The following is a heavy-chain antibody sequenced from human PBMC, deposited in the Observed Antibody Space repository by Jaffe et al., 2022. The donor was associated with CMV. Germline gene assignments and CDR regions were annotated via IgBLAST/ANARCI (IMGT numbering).Heavy chain of an antibody. CDR1: GGSFSGYY. D-gene: IGHD2-21*02. J-gene: IGHJ2*01. CDR2: INHSGST. Sequence: QVQLQQWGAGLLKPSETLSLTCAVYGGSFSGYYWSWIRQPPGKGLEWIGEINHSGSTNYNPSLKSRVTISVDTSKNQFSLKLSSVTAADTAVYYCARLKLLFRGYWYFDLWGRGTLVTVSS. V-gene: IGHV4-34*01. CDR3: ARLKLLFRGYWYFDL.